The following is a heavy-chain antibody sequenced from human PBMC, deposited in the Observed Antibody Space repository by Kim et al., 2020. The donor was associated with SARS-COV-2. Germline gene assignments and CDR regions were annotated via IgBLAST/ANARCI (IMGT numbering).Heavy chain of an antibody. CDR1: GGSFSGYY. D-gene: IGHD3-3*01. CDR3: ARGVWDPLRFLEWLSSRAGMDV. CDR2: INHSGST. Sequence: SETLSLTCAVYGGSFSGYYWSWIRQPPGKGLEWIGEINHSGSTNYNPSLKSRVTISVDTSKNQFSLKLSSVTAADTAVYYCARGVWDPLRFLEWLSSRAGMDVWGQGTTVTVSS. J-gene: IGHJ6*02. V-gene: IGHV4-34*01.